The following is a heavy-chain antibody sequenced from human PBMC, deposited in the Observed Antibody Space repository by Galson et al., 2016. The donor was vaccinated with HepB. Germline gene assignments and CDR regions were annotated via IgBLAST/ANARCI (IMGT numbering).Heavy chain of an antibody. V-gene: IGHV2-70*13. CDR1: GSSFSINEMG. Sequence: PALVKPTQTLTLTCTVSGSSFSINEMGFSWIRQPPGKALEWLALIDWDNDEYYTASLNTRITVSKETSENQVVLTMNNMDPLDTAIYYCARISGRSWYGDWYFDLWGRGTLVTVSS. CDR3: ARISGRSWYGDWYFDL. D-gene: IGHD6-13*01. CDR2: IDWDNDE. J-gene: IGHJ2*01.